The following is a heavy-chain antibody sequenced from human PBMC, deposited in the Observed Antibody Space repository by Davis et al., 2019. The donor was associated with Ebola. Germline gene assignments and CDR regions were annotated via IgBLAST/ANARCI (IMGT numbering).Heavy chain of an antibody. CDR1: GYSFTTYW. J-gene: IGHJ4*02. CDR2: IYPGDSDT. Sequence: PGGSLRLSCKGSGYSFTTYWIGWVRQMPGKGLEWMGIIYPGDSDTRYSPSFQGQVTISVDKSISTAYLQWHSLKASDSAMYYCARREGGYCSITSCSSFDYWGQGTPVTVSS. V-gene: IGHV5-51*01. D-gene: IGHD2-2*01. CDR3: ARREGGYCSITSCSSFDY.